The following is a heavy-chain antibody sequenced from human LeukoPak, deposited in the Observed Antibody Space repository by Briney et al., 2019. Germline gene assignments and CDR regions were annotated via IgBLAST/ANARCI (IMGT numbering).Heavy chain of an antibody. CDR2: IYYSGST. Sequence: SETLSLTCTVSGGSISSYYWSWIRQPPGKGLEWIGYIYYSGSTNYNPSLKSRVTISVDTSKNQFSLKLSSATAADTAVYYCAGYMTTVTKIFDYWGQGTLVTVSS. J-gene: IGHJ4*02. V-gene: IGHV4-59*01. D-gene: IGHD4-17*01. CDR3: AGYMTTVTKIFDY. CDR1: GGSISSYY.